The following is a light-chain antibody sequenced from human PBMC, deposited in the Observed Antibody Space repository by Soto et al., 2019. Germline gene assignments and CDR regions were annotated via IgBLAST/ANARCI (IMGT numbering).Light chain of an antibody. CDR2: DAS. CDR1: QSVSSN. CDR3: HQYNERPSNT. Sequence: EIVMTQSPATMSVSPGESATLSCRSSQSVSSNLAWHQHKPGQATRILMYDASNRATGISARFSGSGSGTEFTITISSLQSEDCAVYYCHQYNERPSNTFGQGTRLEI. V-gene: IGKV3-15*01. J-gene: IGKJ5*01.